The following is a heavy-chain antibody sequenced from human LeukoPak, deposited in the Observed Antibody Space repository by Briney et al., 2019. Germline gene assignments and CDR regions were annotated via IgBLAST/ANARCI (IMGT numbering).Heavy chain of an antibody. CDR1: GFTFSSYS. CDR2: ISSSSSYI. V-gene: IGHV3-21*04. D-gene: IGHD5-24*01. J-gene: IGHJ6*02. Sequence: PGGSLRLSCAASGFTFSSYSMNWVRQAPGKGLEWVSSISSSSSYIYYADSVKGRFTISRDNAKNSLYLQMNSLRAEDTALYYCAKDGPQMATITDYYYGMDVWGQGTTVTVSS. CDR3: AKDGPQMATITDYYYGMDV.